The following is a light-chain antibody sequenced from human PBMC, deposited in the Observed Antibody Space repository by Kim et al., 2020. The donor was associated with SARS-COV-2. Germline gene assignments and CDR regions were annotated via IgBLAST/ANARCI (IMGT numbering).Light chain of an antibody. CDR2: KAS. Sequence: ASVEDRVPISCRASQNINHWLAWYQHNPGKAPKLRIYKASSLESGVPSRFSGSGSGTEFTLTISSLQPDDFATYYCHQYNDYPRTFGQGTKVDIK. CDR3: HQYNDYPRT. CDR1: QNINHW. V-gene: IGKV1-5*03. J-gene: IGKJ1*01.